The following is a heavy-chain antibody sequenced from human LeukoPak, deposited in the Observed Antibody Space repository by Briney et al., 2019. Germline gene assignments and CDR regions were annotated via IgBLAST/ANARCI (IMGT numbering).Heavy chain of an antibody. CDR2: INHSGST. V-gene: IGHV4-34*01. Sequence: SETLSLTCAVYGGSFSGYYWSWIRQPPGKGLEWIGEINHSGSTNYNPSLKSRVTISVDTSKNQFSLKLSSVTAADTAVYYCARHPTAGGLTMVRGVIYWGFDYWGQGTLVTVSS. J-gene: IGHJ4*02. D-gene: IGHD3-10*01. CDR1: GGSFSGYY. CDR3: ARHPTAGGLTMVRGVIYWGFDY.